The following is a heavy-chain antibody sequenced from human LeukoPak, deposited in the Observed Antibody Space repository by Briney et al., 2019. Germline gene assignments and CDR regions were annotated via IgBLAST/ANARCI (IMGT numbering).Heavy chain of an antibody. CDR1: GGSISSGSYY. Sequence: SQTLSLTCTVSGGSISSGSYYWSWIRHPAGKGLEWIGRIYTSGSTNYNPSLKSRVTISVDTSKNQFSLKLSSVTAADTAVYYCARGAVRVVPAATDWFDPWGQGTLVTVSS. V-gene: IGHV4-61*02. CDR3: ARGAVRVVPAATDWFDP. CDR2: IYTSGST. D-gene: IGHD2-2*01. J-gene: IGHJ5*02.